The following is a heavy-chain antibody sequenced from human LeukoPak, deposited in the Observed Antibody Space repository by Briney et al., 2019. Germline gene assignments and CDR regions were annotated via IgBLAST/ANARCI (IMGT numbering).Heavy chain of an antibody. CDR1: GYTFTGYY. J-gene: IGHJ4*02. D-gene: IGHD1-26*01. V-gene: IGHV1-2*02. CDR2: INPNSGGP. Sequence: GASVKVSCKASGYTFTGYYMHWVRQAPGQGLEWMGWINPNSGGPNFAHKFQGRVTMTRDTSISTAYMELDRLRSDDTAVYYCARAQEWELVFFDYWGQGTLVTVSS. CDR3: ARAQEWELVFFDY.